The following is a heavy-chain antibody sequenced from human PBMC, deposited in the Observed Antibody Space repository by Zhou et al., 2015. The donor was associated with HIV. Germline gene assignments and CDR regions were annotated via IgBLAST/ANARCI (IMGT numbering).Heavy chain of an antibody. CDR1: GFRFSDYG. V-gene: IGHV3-30*18. CDR3: AKTQLLELPEGFDY. Sequence: QVQLVESGGGVVQPGGSLRLSCVASGFRFSDYGMHWVRQTPGKGLEWVAVISYDGSKTHYGDSVKGRFTVSRDNSKNTLYLQMNSLRAEDTAVYYCAKTQLLELPEGFDYWGQGTLVTVSS. D-gene: IGHD5-24*01. J-gene: IGHJ4*02. CDR2: ISYDGSKT.